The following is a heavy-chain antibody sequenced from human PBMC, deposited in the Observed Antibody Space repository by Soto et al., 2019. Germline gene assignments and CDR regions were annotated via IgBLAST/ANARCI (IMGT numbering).Heavy chain of an antibody. CDR1: GFTFSNYA. CDR2: ISNDDTTI. J-gene: IGHJ4*02. CDR3: TKGPGHLAYGHYFAY. Sequence: QVQVVESGGGVVQPGKSLRLSCAASGFTFSNYAMNWVRQAPGKGLEWVSSISNDDTTIYYGDSVKGRFTVSRDNSKNTLYIHMDSLRTEDTAGYQCTKGPGHLAYGHYFAYWGQGTLVTVTS. D-gene: IGHD3-10*01. V-gene: IGHV3-30*18.